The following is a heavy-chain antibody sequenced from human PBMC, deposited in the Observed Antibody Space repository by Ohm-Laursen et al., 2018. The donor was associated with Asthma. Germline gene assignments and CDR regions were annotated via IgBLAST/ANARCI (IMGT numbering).Heavy chain of an antibody. CDR1: GDSISSGNNY. D-gene: IGHD3-22*01. J-gene: IGHJ5*02. V-gene: IGHV4-31*03. CDR2: IYYSGIT. Sequence: TLSLTCSVSGDSISSGNNYWSWIRQHPGKGLEWIGYIYYSGITYSNPSLRSRVTISVDTSKNQFSLKLTSVTAADTAVYYCASGHYYDSSGLFDPWGQGTLVTVSS. CDR3: ASGHYYDSSGLFDP.